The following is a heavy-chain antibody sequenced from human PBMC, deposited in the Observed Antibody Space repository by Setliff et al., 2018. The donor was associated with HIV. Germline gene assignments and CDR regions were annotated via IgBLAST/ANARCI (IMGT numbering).Heavy chain of an antibody. D-gene: IGHD2-21*01. CDR1: GYSFTNHY. CDR2: INPTGGST. CDR3: ARYWGDGDY. J-gene: IGHJ4*02. Sequence: GASVKVSCKPSGYSFTNHYMHWVRQAPGQGLEWMGVINPTGGSTRNTQKFQGRVAMTRDTSTSTVYMELSSLRSEDTAVYYCARYWGDGDYWGQGTLVTVS. V-gene: IGHV1-46*01.